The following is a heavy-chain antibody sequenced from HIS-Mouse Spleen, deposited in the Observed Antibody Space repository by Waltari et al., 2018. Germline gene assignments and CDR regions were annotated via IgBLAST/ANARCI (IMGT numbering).Heavy chain of an antibody. Sequence: QVQLVESGGGVVQPGRSLRLCCAASGFPVVSFGMNWVRQAPGKGLEWVAVIWYDGSNKYYADSVKGRFTISRDNSKNTLYLQMNSLRAEDTAVYYCARINFDYWGQGTLVTVSS. CDR3: ARINFDY. V-gene: IGHV3-33*01. J-gene: IGHJ4*02. CDR1: GFPVVSFG. CDR2: IWYDGSNK.